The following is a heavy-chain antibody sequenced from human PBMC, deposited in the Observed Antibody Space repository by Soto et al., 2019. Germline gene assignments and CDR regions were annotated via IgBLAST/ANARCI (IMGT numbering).Heavy chain of an antibody. J-gene: IGHJ4*02. D-gene: IGHD3-16*01. Sequence: QVQLVQSGAEVKKPGSSVKVSCKASGGTFSSYSINWVRQAPGQGLAWMGEIIPIFGTANYAQKFQGRVTITADASTSTAYLELSSLRSEDTAVYYCARDGGSHSGGLDYWGQGTLVTVSS. CDR2: IIPIFGTA. V-gene: IGHV1-69*01. CDR3: ARDGGSHSGGLDY. CDR1: GGTFSSYS.